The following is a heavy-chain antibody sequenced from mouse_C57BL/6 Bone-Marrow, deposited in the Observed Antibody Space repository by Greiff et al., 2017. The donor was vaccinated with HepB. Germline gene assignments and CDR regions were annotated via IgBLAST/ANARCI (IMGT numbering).Heavy chain of an antibody. V-gene: IGHV1-80*01. D-gene: IGHD6-1*01. J-gene: IGHJ2*01. CDR1: GYAFSSYW. Sequence: VKLMASGAELVKPGASVKISCKASGYAFSSYWMNWVKQRPGKGLEWIVQIYPGDGDTNYNGKFKGKATLTADKSSSTAYMQLSSLTSEDSAVYFCARGSLYYFDYWGQGTTLTVSS. CDR2: IYPGDGDT. CDR3: ARGSLYYFDY.